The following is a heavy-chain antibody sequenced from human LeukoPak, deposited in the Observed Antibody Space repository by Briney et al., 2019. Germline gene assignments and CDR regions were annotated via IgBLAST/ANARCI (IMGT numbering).Heavy chain of an antibody. J-gene: IGHJ6*02. V-gene: IGHV1-69*04. CDR1: GGTFSSYA. Sequence: GASVKVSCEASGGTFSSYAIRGVREAPGQGLEWRGRIIPILGIANYAQKFKGRVTITADKSTSTAYMELSSLRSEDTAVYHCASCGGDCYSSGPYYYYCMDVWGQGTTVTVSS. CDR2: IIPILGIA. CDR3: ASCGGDCYSSGPYYYYCMDV. D-gene: IGHD2-21*02.